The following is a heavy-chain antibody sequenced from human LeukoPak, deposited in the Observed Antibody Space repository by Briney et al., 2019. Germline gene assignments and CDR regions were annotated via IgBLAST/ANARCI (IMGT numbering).Heavy chain of an antibody. CDR3: ARDRITMVRGVSAFSY. Sequence: ASVKVSCKASGYTFTSYYMHWVRQAPGQGLEWMGRINPNSGGTNYAQKFQGRVTMTRDTSISTAYMELSRLRSDDTAVYCCARDRITMVRGVSAFSYWGQGTLVTVSS. CDR1: GYTFTSYY. V-gene: IGHV1-2*06. CDR2: INPNSGGT. J-gene: IGHJ4*02. D-gene: IGHD3-10*01.